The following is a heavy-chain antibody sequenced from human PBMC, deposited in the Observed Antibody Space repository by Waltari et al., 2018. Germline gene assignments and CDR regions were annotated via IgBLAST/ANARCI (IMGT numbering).Heavy chain of an antibody. CDR1: SGAISRSGYY. CDR3: AKVWKNYRTDY. J-gene: IGHJ4*02. Sequence: QLQLQESGPGLVKPSETLSLTCTVSSGAISRSGYYRGWIRQPPGKGLEWMGSIYYCGNTYDNPSLKNRVTISVDTSKNQFSLKVTSVTAADTAVYYCAKVWKNYRTDYWGQGTLVTVSS. D-gene: IGHD1-7*01. V-gene: IGHV4-39*07. CDR2: IYYCGNT.